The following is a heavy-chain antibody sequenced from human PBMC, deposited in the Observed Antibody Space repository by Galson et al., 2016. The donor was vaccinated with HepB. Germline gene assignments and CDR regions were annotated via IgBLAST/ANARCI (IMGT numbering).Heavy chain of an antibody. J-gene: IGHJ4*02. Sequence: SLRLSCAASGFTFTDYYMSWIRQTPGKGLEWISYVSSSGTITDYAASVKGRFAISRDNAKTSLYLQMNSLRDEDTAVYYCASTRKRWLQIFDFWGQGVLVTVSS. CDR3: ASTRKRWLQIFDF. D-gene: IGHD5-24*01. CDR1: GFTFTDYY. CDR2: VSSSGTIT. V-gene: IGHV3-11*01.